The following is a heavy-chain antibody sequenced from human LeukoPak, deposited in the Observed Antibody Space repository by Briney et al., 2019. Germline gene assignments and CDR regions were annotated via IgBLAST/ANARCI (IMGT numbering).Heavy chain of an antibody. V-gene: IGHV4-34*01. Sequence: PSETLSLTCALYGVAFSGYYWSWLRQPPGKGLEWIGEMNHSGSTNYNPPLKSRVTISVDTSKNQFSRKLSSVTAADTAVYYCARGPLGSSGRVYWGQGTLVTVSS. J-gene: IGHJ4*02. CDR1: GVAFSGYY. D-gene: IGHD6-6*01. CDR3: ARGPLGSSGRVY. CDR2: MNHSGST.